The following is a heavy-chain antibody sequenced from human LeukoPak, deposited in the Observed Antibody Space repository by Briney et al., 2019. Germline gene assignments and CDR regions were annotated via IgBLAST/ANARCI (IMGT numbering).Heavy chain of an antibody. CDR2: IYYSGST. Sequence: SETLSLTCTVSGGSISSSSYYWGWIRQPPGKGLEWIGSIYYSGSTYYNPSLKSRVTISVDTSKNQFSLKLSSVTAADTAVYYCARAQPWGLFDYWGQGTLVTVSS. J-gene: IGHJ4*02. CDR1: GGSISSSSYY. D-gene: IGHD3-16*01. V-gene: IGHV4-39*07. CDR3: ARAQPWGLFDY.